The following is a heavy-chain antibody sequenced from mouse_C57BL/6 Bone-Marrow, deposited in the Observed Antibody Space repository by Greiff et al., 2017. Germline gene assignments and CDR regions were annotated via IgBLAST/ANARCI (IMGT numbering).Heavy chain of an antibody. J-gene: IGHJ3*01. CDR3: ARRGNYGVAY. V-gene: IGHV2-2*01. D-gene: IGHD2-1*01. CDR1: GFSLTSYG. Sequence: VMLVESGPGLVQPSQSLSITCTVSGFSLTSYGVHWVRQSPGKGLEWLGVIWSGGSTDYNAAFISRLSISKDNSKSQVFFKMNSLQADDTAIYYCARRGNYGVAYWGQGTLVTVSA. CDR2: IWSGGST.